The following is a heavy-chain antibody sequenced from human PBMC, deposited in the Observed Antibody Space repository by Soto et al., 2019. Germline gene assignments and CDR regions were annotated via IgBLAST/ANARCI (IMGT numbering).Heavy chain of an antibody. V-gene: IGHV3-23*01. CDR1: GGTCINYA. Sequence: SVGPLRLPCAASGGTCINYAMSWVRQAPGKGLEWVSGIGGSGGSKLYADSVKGRFTISRDNSKNTLYLQMNSLRAEDTALYYCAKGRYTYGLFDYWGQGALVTVSS. CDR2: IGGSGGSK. CDR3: AKGRYTYGLFDY. D-gene: IGHD5-18*01. J-gene: IGHJ4*02.